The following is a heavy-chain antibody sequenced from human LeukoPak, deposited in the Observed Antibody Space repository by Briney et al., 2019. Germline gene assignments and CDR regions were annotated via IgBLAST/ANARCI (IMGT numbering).Heavy chain of an antibody. V-gene: IGHV1-69*10. CDR1: GGTFNDCA. CDR2: LIPILGRT. CDR3: AADQVPTDLYNWVDP. D-gene: IGHD2-2*01. J-gene: IGHJ5*02. Sequence: ASVKVSCKTSGGTFNDCAISWVRRAPGQGFEWMGGLIPILGRTNYAQKFQGRVTIKVDESLSTAYMELSSLTSDDTAVYYCAADQVPTDLYNWVDPWGQGSQVTVSS.